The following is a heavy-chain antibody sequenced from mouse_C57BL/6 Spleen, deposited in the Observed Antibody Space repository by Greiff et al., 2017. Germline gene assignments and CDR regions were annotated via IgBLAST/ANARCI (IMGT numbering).Heavy chain of an antibody. Sequence: QVTLKESGPGILQSSQTLSLTCSFSGFSLSTSGMGVSWIRQPSGKGLEWLAHIYWDDDKRYNPSLKSRLTISKDTSRNQVFLKITSVDTADTATYYCARRFKYYGSSYWYFDVWGTGTTVTVSS. CDR2: IYWDDDK. CDR3: ARRFKYYGSSYWYFDV. V-gene: IGHV8-12*01. J-gene: IGHJ1*03. D-gene: IGHD1-1*01. CDR1: GFSLSTSGMG.